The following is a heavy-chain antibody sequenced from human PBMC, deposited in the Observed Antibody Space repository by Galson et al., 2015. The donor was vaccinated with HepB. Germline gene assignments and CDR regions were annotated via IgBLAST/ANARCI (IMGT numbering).Heavy chain of an antibody. CDR3: ARDGRESITMIENWFDP. J-gene: IGHJ5*02. Sequence: QSGAEVKKPGASVKVSCKASGGTFSSYAISWVRQAPGQGLEWMGGIIPIFGTANYAQKFQGRVTITADKSTSTAYMELSSLRSEDTAVYYCARDGRESITMIENWFDPWGQGTLVTVSS. V-gene: IGHV1-69*06. D-gene: IGHD3-22*01. CDR2: IIPIFGTA. CDR1: GGTFSSYA.